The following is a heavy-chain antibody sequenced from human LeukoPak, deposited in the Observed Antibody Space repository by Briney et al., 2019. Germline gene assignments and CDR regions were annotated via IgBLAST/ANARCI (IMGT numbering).Heavy chain of an antibody. J-gene: IGHJ6*03. CDR1: GGSFSGYY. CDR3: APRRTTEGSRYMDV. D-gene: IGHD4-17*01. CDR2: INHSGST. Sequence: SETLSLTCAVYGGSFSGYYWSWIRQPPGKGLEWIGEINHSGSTNYNPSLKSRVTISVDTSKNQFSLKLSSVTAADTAVYYCAPRRTTEGSRYMDVWGKGTTVTVSS. V-gene: IGHV4-34*01.